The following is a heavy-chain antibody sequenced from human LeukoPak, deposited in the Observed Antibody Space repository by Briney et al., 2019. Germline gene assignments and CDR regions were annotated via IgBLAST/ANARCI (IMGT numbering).Heavy chain of an antibody. CDR1: GGSFSGYY. J-gene: IGHJ6*03. V-gene: IGHV4-34*01. CDR3: ARFGRGVVGPSTYYYYMDV. Sequence: PSETLSLTCAVYGGSFSGYYWSWIRQPPGKGLEWIGEINHSGSTNYNPSLKSRVTISVDTSKNQFSLKLSSVTAADTAVYYCARFGRGVVGPSTYYYYMDVWGKGTTVTVSS. D-gene: IGHD1-26*01. CDR2: INHSGST.